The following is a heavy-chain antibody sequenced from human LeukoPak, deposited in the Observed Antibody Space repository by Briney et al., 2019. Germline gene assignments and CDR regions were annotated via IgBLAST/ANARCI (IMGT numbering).Heavy chain of an antibody. J-gene: IGHJ4*02. CDR1: GYTFTGYY. CDR2: INPNSGGT. Sequence: VASVKVSCKASGYTFTGYYIHWVRQAPGQGLEWMGWINPNSGGTNYAQKFQGRVTMTRDTSISTAYMELSRLRSDDTAVYYCARAIMTTVTPGYWGQGNLVTVSS. D-gene: IGHD4-17*01. V-gene: IGHV1-2*02. CDR3: ARAIMTTVTPGY.